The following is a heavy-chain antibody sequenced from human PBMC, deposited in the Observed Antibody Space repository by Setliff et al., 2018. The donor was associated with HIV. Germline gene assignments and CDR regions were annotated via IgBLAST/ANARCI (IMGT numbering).Heavy chain of an antibody. CDR1: GGSFSGYY. V-gene: IGHV4-34*01. J-gene: IGHJ6*03. CDR3: ARVGLAYSGDMDV. Sequence: SETLSLTCAVYGGSFSGYYWSWIRQPPGKGLEWIGEINHSGSTNYNPSLKSRVTISVDTSKNQFSLKLSSATAADTAVYFCARVGLAYSGDMDVWGKGTTVTVSS. CDR2: INHSGST. D-gene: IGHD2-21*01.